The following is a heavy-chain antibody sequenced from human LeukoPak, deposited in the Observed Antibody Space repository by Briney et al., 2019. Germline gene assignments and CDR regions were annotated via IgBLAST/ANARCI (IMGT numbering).Heavy chain of an antibody. CDR3: AKANTVGLGYCSGGSCYPFDY. D-gene: IGHD2-15*01. CDR2: ISGSGGST. CDR1: GFTSSSYW. J-gene: IGHJ4*02. Sequence: PGGSLRLSCAASGFTSSSYWMSWVRQAPGKGLEWVSAISGSGGSTYYADSVKGRFTISRDNSKNTLYLQMNSLRAEDTAVYYCAKANTVGLGYCSGGSCYPFDYWGQGTLVTVSS. V-gene: IGHV3-23*01.